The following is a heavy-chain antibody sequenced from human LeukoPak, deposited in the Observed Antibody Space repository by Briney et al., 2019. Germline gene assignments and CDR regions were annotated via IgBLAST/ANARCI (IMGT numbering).Heavy chain of an antibody. Sequence: GGSLRLSCAASGFTFSSYAMSWVRQAPGKGLEWVSAISGSGGSTCYADSVKGRFTISRDNSKNTLYLQMNSLRAEDTAVYYCAKLYSGYDNYFDYRGQGTLVTVSS. CDR3: AKLYSGYDNYFDY. V-gene: IGHV3-23*01. J-gene: IGHJ4*02. CDR2: ISGSGGST. D-gene: IGHD5-12*01. CDR1: GFTFSSYA.